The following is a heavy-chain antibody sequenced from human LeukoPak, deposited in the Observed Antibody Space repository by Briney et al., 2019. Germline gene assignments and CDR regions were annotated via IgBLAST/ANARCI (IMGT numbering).Heavy chain of an antibody. V-gene: IGHV4-34*01. CDR1: GGSFSGYY. CDR2: INHSGST. J-gene: IGHJ3*02. Sequence: SETLSLTCAVYGGSFSGYYWSWIRQPPGKGLEWVGEINHSGSTNYNPSLKSRVTISVDTSKNQFSLKLSSVTAADTAVYYCARDERTNWDDAFDIWGQGTMVTVSS. CDR3: ARDERTNWDDAFDI. D-gene: IGHD7-27*01.